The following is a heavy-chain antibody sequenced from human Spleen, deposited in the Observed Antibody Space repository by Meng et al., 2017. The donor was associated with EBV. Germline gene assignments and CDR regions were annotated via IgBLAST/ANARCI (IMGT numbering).Heavy chain of an antibody. CDR2: IFSMFGTT. V-gene: IGHV1-69*06. Sequence: QVQLVESGAGVKKPGSSGRVSCKASGGSISSYAGSWVRQAPGQGLEWMAGIFSMFGTTNNTQKFQGRVTVTADRSTNTAYMELSSLRSEDTAVYYCAIGITFFGVVRSWGQGTLVTVSS. CDR1: GGSISSYA. CDR3: AIGITFFGVVRS. J-gene: IGHJ4*02. D-gene: IGHD3-3*01.